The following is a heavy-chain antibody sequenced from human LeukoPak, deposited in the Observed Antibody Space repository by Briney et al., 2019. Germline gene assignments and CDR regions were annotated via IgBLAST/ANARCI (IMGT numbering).Heavy chain of an antibody. CDR3: ARGDMEYYDFWSGSQTNWFDP. V-gene: IGHV1-46*01. J-gene: IGHJ5*02. CDR1: GHTFTSYY. D-gene: IGHD3-3*01. CDR2: INPSGGST. Sequence: ASVKVSCKASGHTFTSYYMHWVRQAPGQGLEWMGIINPSGGSTSYAQKFQGRVTMTRDTSASTVYMELSSLRSEDTAVYYCARGDMEYYDFWSGSQTNWFDPWGQGTLVTVSS.